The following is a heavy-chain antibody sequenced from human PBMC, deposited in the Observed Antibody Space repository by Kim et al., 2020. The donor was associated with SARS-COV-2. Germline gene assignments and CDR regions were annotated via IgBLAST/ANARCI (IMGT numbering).Heavy chain of an antibody. CDR2: IYYIGTT. CDR3: ARDSSNLKHYTDA. Sequence: SETLSLTCSVSGGSISPYYWSWIRQPPGKGLEWIGYIYYIGTTTYNASLKSRVTISVDTSKNQFSLKLTSVTAADTAIYYCARDSSNLKHYTDAWGKGTT. D-gene: IGHD6-6*01. V-gene: IGHV4-59*01. CDR1: GGSISPYY. J-gene: IGHJ6*03.